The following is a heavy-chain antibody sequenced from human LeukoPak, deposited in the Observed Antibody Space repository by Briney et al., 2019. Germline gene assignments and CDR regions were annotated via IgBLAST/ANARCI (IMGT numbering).Heavy chain of an antibody. CDR3: AKVGCSSTSCSLTWYYYGMDV. J-gene: IGHJ6*04. CDR1: GFTFSSYA. V-gene: IGHV3-30*18. CDR2: ISYDGSNK. D-gene: IGHD2-2*01. Sequence: GGSLRLSCAASGFTFSSYAMSWVRQAPGKGLEWVAVISYDGSNKYYADSVKGRFTISRDNSKNTLYLQMNSLRAEDTAVYYCAKVGCSSTSCSLTWYYYGMDVWGKGTTVTVSS.